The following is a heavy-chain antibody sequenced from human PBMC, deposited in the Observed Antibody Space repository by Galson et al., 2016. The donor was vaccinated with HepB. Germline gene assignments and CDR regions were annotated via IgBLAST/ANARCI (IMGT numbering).Heavy chain of an antibody. CDR3: ATEGGGSNAFEV. CDR1: GGSLISGGHY. D-gene: IGHD5-12*01. V-gene: IGHV4-39*07. CDR2: IYHTGAT. J-gene: IGHJ3*01. Sequence: SETLSLTCTVSGGSLISGGHYWGWIRQPPGKGLEWIGNIYHTGATYYNPSLKSRVTLSIDMSKNQFSLTLSSITAADTAVYYCATEGGGSNAFEVWDEGTMVTGSS.